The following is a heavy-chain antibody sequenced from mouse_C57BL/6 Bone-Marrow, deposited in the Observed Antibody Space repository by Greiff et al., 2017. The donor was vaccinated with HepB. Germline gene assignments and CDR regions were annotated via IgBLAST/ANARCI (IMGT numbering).Heavy chain of an antibody. J-gene: IGHJ3*01. CDR2: ISYDGSN. Sequence: EESGPGLVKPSQSLSLTCSVTGYSITSGYYWNWIRQFPGNKLEWMGYISYDGSNNYNPSLKNRISITRDTSKNQFFLKLNSVTTEDTATYYCAREGGLPAWFAYWGQGTLVTVSA. CDR1: GYSITSGYY. D-gene: IGHD2-4*01. CDR3: AREGGLPAWFAY. V-gene: IGHV3-6*01.